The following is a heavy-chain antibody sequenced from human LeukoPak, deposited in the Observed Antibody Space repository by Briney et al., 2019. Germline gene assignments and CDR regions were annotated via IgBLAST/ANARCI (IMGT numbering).Heavy chain of an antibody. D-gene: IGHD4-17*01. Sequence: GASVKVSCKASGGTFSSYAISWVRQAPGQGLEWMGRIIPILGIANYAQKFQGRVTITADKSTSTAYMELSSLRSEDTAVYYCARGHGDYDYFDYWGQGTLVTVSS. V-gene: IGHV1-69*04. J-gene: IGHJ4*02. CDR1: GGTFSSYA. CDR3: ARGHGDYDYFDY. CDR2: IIPILGIA.